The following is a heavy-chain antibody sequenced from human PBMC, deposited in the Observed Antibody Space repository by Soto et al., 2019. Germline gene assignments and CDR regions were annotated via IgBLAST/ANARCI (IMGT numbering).Heavy chain of an antibody. Sequence: EVQMLESGGGLVQPGGSLRLSCAASGFTFSSKAMSWVRQAPGKGLEWVSGISGGGGSTYYADSVKGRFTISRDNSKNTLFLQMNSLRAEDTAVYYCANGATVTTDGEIDYWGQGTLVTVSS. CDR1: GFTFSSKA. V-gene: IGHV3-23*01. J-gene: IGHJ4*02. CDR3: ANGATVTTDGEIDY. D-gene: IGHD4-17*01. CDR2: ISGGGGST.